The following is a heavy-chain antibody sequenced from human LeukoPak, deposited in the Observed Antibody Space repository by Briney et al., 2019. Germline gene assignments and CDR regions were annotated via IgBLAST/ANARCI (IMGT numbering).Heavy chain of an antibody. CDR3: VRGARESGGFDY. D-gene: IGHD5-24*01. CDR1: GFTFSSHW. J-gene: IGHJ4*02. Sequence: SGGSLRLSCAGAGFTFSSHWMSWVRQAPGKGLEWVANIKQGGSERYYVDSVKGRFIISRDNAKNSLYLQMNSLRAEDTAVYYCVRGARESGGFDYWGQGTLVTVSS. V-gene: IGHV3-7*01. CDR2: IKQGGSER.